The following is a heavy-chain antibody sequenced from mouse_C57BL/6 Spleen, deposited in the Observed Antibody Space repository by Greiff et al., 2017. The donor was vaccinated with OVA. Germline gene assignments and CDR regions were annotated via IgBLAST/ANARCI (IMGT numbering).Heavy chain of an antibody. J-gene: IGHJ3*01. V-gene: IGHV5-16*01. CDR2: INYDGSST. CDR1: GFTFSDYY. Sequence: DVKLVESEGGLVQPGSSMKLSCTASGFTFSDYYMAWVRQVPEKGLEWVANINYDGSSTYYLDSLKSRFIISRDNAKNILYLQMSSLKSEDTATYYCARAHYYGGFADWGQGTLVTVSA. D-gene: IGHD1-2*01. CDR3: ARAHYYGGFAD.